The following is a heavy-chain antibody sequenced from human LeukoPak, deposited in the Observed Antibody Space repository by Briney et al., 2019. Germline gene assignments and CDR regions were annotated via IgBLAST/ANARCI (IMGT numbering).Heavy chain of an antibody. J-gene: IGHJ1*01. CDR1: GDSISSSSYY. CDR3: ARRRYYDSTGFLD. Sequence: SETLSLTCTVSGDSISSSSYYWGWVRQPPGKGLEWIGGIYYSGSSYYSPSLKSRVTISLDTSKNQFSLKLRSVTAADTAVYYCARRRYYDSTGFLDWGQGSLVSVSS. V-gene: IGHV4-39*01. CDR2: IYYSGSS. D-gene: IGHD3-22*01.